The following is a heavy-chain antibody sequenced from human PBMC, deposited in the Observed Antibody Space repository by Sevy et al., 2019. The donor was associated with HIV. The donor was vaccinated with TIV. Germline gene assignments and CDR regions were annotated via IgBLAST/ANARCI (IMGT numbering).Heavy chain of an antibody. D-gene: IGHD3-9*01. J-gene: IGHJ6*02. CDR1: GFTFSSYG. CDR2: ISYDGSNK. Sequence: GGSLRLSCAASGFTFSSYGMHWVRQAPGKGLEWVAIISYDGSNKYYADSVKGRFTISRDNTKNTLYLQMSSLRTEDAAVYYCAKESRYFDDVWGQGTTVTVSS. CDR3: AKESRYFDDV. V-gene: IGHV3-30*18.